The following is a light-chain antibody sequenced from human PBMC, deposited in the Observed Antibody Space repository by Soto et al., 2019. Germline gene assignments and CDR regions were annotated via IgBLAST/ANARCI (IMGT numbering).Light chain of an antibody. CDR1: QSISSW. V-gene: IGKV1-39*01. CDR3: QQSYSTPIT. J-gene: IGKJ4*01. CDR2: AAS. Sequence: DIQMTQSPSTLSASVGDRVTITCRASQSISSWLAWYQQKPGKAPELLIYAASSLQSGVPSRFSGSGSGTDFTLTISSLQPEDFATYYCQQSYSTPITFGGGTKMDIK.